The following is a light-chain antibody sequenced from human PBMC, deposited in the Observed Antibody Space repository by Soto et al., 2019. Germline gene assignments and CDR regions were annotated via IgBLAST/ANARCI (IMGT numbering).Light chain of an antibody. Sequence: EIVLTQSPGTLSLSPGERATLSCRASQSVSSYLAWYQQKPGQAPRLLINDASRRATGIPDRFSGSGSGADFTLTISSLEPEDFAVYYCQQRSSWPITFGQGTRPE. CDR3: QQRSSWPIT. J-gene: IGKJ5*01. CDR2: DAS. CDR1: QSVSSY. V-gene: IGKV3-11*01.